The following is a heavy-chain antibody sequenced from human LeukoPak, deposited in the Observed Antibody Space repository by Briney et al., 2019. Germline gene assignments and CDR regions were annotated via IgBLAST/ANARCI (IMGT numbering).Heavy chain of an antibody. CDR2: IYYSGST. D-gene: IGHD3-10*01. J-gene: IGHJ1*01. Sequence: TASETLSLTCTVSGGSISSYYWSWIRQPPGKGLEWIGYIYYSGSTNYNPSLKSRVTISVDTSKNQFSLKLNSVTAADTAVYYCARQTGYFRYWGQGTLVAVSS. CDR1: GGSISSYY. CDR3: ARQTGYFRY. V-gene: IGHV4-59*08.